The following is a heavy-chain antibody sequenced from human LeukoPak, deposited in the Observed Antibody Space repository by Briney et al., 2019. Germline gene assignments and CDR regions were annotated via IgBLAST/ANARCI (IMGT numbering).Heavy chain of an antibody. CDR1: GYTFTSYG. CDR2: TSAYNGNT. CDR3: ARDPPEDYYDSSGYYLFDY. D-gene: IGHD3-22*01. J-gene: IGHJ4*02. V-gene: IGHV1-18*01. Sequence: ASVKVSCKASGYTFTSYGISWVRQAPGQGLEWMGWTSAYNGNTNYAQKLQGRVTMTTDTSTSTAYMELRSLRSDDTAVYYCARDPPEDYYDSSGYYLFDYWGQGTLVTVSS.